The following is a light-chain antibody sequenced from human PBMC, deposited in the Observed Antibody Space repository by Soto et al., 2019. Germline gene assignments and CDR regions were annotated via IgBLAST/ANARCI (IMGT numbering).Light chain of an antibody. CDR1: SSNIGDNT. Sequence: QSVLTQPPSASGTPGQSVTISCSGSSSNIGDNTVNWYQQLPGTAPKLLMYSNDQRWSGVPDRFSGSKSGTSASLAISGLQSEDEAGYYCAVWDDSLDGVVFGGGTKLTVL. J-gene: IGLJ2*01. CDR3: AVWDDSLDGVV. V-gene: IGLV1-44*01. CDR2: SND.